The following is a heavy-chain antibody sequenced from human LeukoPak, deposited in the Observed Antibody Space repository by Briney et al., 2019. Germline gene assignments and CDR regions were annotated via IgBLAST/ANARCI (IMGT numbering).Heavy chain of an antibody. V-gene: IGHV1-2*04. Sequence: ASVRVSCKASGYTFTGYYMHWVRQAPGQGLEWKGWINPNSGGTNYAQKFQGWVTMTRDTSISTAYMELSRLRSDDTAVYYCARSIDCTNGVCYLSFDYWGQGTLVTVSS. D-gene: IGHD2-8*01. J-gene: IGHJ4*02. CDR1: GYTFTGYY. CDR3: ARSIDCTNGVCYLSFDY. CDR2: INPNSGGT.